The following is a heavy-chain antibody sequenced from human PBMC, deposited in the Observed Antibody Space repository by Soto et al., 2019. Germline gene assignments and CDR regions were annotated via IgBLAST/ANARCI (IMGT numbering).Heavy chain of an antibody. CDR2: INPNSGGT. V-gene: IGHV1-2*02. CDR1: GGTFSSYA. J-gene: IGHJ5*02. CDR3: ARVYFDWLSEGFSWFDP. Sequence: ASVKVSCKASGGTFSSYAISWVRQAPGQGLEWMGWINPNSGGTNYAQKFQGRVTMTRDTSISTAYMELSRLRSDDTAVYYCARVYFDWLSEGFSWFDPWGQGTLVTVSS. D-gene: IGHD3-9*01.